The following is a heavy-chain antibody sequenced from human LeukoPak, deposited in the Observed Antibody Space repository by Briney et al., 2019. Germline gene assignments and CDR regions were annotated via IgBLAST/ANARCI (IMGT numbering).Heavy chain of an antibody. CDR2: IYYSGST. Sequence: SETLSLTCTVSGGSISSYYWTWIRQPPGKGLEWIGYIYYSGSTNYNPSLKSRVTLSVDTSKNQFSLNLSSVTAADTAVYYCARNLWFGESADAFNIWGQGTMVTVSS. J-gene: IGHJ3*02. CDR3: ARNLWFGESADAFNI. V-gene: IGHV4-59*01. CDR1: GGSISSYY. D-gene: IGHD3-10*01.